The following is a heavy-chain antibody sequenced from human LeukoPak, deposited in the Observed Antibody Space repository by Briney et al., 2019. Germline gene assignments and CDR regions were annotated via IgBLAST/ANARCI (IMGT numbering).Heavy chain of an antibody. V-gene: IGHV3-23*01. Sequence: PGGSLRLSCAASGFTFSSYAMSWVRQAPGKGLEWVSAISGSGGSTYYADSVKGRFTISRDNSKNTLYLQMNSLRAEDTAVYYCAKDPDIVVVPAAWDWGQGTLVTVSS. D-gene: IGHD2-2*01. CDR2: ISGSGGST. CDR1: GFTFSSYA. J-gene: IGHJ4*02. CDR3: AKDPDIVVVPAAWD.